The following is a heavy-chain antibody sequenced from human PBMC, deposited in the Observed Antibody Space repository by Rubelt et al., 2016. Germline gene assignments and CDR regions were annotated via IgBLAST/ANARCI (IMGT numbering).Heavy chain of an antibody. CDR2: INPNSGGT. CDR3: ARGVGTAFDP. Sequence: QVQLVQSGAEVKKPGASVKVSCKASGYTFTGYYMHWVRQAPGQGLEWMGRINPNSGGTNDAQKCQGRGTRTRDTSISTAYMELSRLGSDDTAVYYCARGVGTAFDPWGQGTLVTVSS. D-gene: IGHD1-1*01. CDR1: GYTFTGYY. J-gene: IGHJ5*02. V-gene: IGHV1-2*06.